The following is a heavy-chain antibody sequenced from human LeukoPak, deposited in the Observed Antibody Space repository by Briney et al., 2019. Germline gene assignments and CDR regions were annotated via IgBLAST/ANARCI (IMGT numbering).Heavy chain of an antibody. CDR2: ISYDGSNK. CDR1: GFTFSSYG. J-gene: IGHJ4*02. CDR3: ARLYSYGSSGDY. Sequence: PGRSLRLSCAASGFTFSSYGMHWVRQAPGKGLEWVAVISYDGSNKYYADSVKGRFTISRDNSKNTLYLQMNSLRAEDTAVYYCARLYSYGSSGDYWGQGTLVTVSS. V-gene: IGHV3-30*03. D-gene: IGHD5-18*01.